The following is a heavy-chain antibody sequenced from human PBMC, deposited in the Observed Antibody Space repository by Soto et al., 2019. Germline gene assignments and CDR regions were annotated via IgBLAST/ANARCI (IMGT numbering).Heavy chain of an antibody. D-gene: IGHD3-22*01. CDR3: ARSYYDSTGFAVDP. V-gene: IGHV4-30-2*01. J-gene: IGHJ5*02. CDR1: GGSINSGDYS. Sequence: PSETLSLTCTVSGGSINSGDYSWTWIRQPPGKGLEWIGYIYHTGTTYYNMSLKSRVTISVDRSKNQFSMKVTSVTAADTAVYYCARSYYDSTGFAVDPWGQGTLVTVSS. CDR2: IYHTGTT.